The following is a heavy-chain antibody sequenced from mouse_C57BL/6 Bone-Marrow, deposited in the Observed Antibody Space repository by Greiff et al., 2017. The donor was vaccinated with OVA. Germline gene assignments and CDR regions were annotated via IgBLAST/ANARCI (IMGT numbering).Heavy chain of an antibody. D-gene: IGHD2-4*01. V-gene: IGHV1-47*01. CDR1: GYTFTTYP. Sequence: QVQLKESGAELVKPGASVKMSCKASGYTFTTYPIEWMKQNHGKSLEWIGNFHPYNDDTKYNEKFKGKATLTVEKSSSTVYLELSRLTSDDSAVYYCARRHYDPWYFDVWGTGTTVTVSS. CDR2: FHPYNDDT. J-gene: IGHJ1*03. CDR3: ARRHYDPWYFDV.